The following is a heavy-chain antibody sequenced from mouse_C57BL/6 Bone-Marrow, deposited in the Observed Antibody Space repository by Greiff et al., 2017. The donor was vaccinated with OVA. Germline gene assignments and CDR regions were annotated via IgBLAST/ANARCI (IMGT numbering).Heavy chain of an antibody. CDR2: IYPRDGST. CDR3: ARESYDFYYLDY. J-gene: IGHJ2*01. V-gene: IGHV1-78*01. CDR1: GYTFTDHT. Sequence: VKLVESDAELVKPGASVKISCKVSGYTFTDHTIHWLKQRPEQGLEWIGYIYPRDGSTKYNEKFKGKATLTADKSSSTAYMQLNSLTSEDSAVDVYARESYDFYYLDYWGQGTTLTVSS. D-gene: IGHD2-12*01.